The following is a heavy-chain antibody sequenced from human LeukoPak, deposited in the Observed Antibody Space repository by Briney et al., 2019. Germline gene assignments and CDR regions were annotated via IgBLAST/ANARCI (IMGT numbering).Heavy chain of an antibody. V-gene: IGHV1-2*02. CDR3: STEDKYCSGANCGKY. CDR2: IVPDSGGA. D-gene: IGHD2-15*01. J-gene: IGHJ4*02. Sequence: ASVTVSCKTSGYTFTNYYVHWVRQAPGQGLEWMGYIVPDSGGADYDQKFQGRVTMTRDKSISTVYMELSSLRSDDTAVYYYSTEDKYCSGANCGKYWGQGTLVTVSS. CDR1: GYTFTNYY.